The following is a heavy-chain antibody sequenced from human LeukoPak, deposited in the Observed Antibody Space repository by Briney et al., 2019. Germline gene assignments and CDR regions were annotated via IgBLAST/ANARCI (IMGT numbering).Heavy chain of an antibody. CDR2: IYYSGST. CDR1: GGSISSYY. V-gene: IGHV4-59*08. J-gene: IGHJ4*02. Sequence: SSETLSLTCTVSGGSISSYYWSWIRQPPGKGLEWIGYIYYSGSTYYNPSLKSRVTISVDTSKNQFSLKLNSVTAADSAVYYCARFGYNDFDYWGQGTLVTVS. D-gene: IGHD5-24*01. CDR3: ARFGYNDFDY.